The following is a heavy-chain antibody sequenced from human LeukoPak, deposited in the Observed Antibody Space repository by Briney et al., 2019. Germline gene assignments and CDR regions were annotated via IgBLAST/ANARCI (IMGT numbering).Heavy chain of an antibody. CDR2: IYHSGST. CDR3: ARGGSTSGSSPYYYYYYMDV. Sequence: SETLSLTCTVSGYSISSGYYWGWIRQPPGKGLEWIGSIYHSGSTYYNPSLKSRVTISVDTSKNQFSLKLSSVTAADTAVYYCARGGSTSGSSPYYYYYYMDVWGKGTTVTVSS. CDR1: GYSISSGYY. D-gene: IGHD6-13*01. J-gene: IGHJ6*03. V-gene: IGHV4-38-2*02.